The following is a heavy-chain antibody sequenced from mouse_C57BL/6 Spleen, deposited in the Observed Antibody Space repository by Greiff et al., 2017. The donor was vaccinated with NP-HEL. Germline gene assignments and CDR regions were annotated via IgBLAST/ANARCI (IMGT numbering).Heavy chain of an antibody. Sequence: QVHVQQPGAELVRPGASVKMSCKASGYTFTSYSMHWVKQRPGQGLEWIGYINPCSGYTNYNQKFKDKATLTADKSSSTAYMQLSSLTSEDSAVYYCARSGFYAVGDPWFAGWGTGTLVTVSA. CDR1: GYTFTSYS. J-gene: IGHJ3*01. CDR3: ARSGFYAVGDPWFAG. V-gene: IGHV1-4*01. D-gene: IGHD1-1*01. CDR2: INPCSGYT.